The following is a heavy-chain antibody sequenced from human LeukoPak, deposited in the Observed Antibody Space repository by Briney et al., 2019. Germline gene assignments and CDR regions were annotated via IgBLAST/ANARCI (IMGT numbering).Heavy chain of an antibody. Sequence: PGGSLRLSCAASGFTFSSYAMHWVRQAPGKGLEWVAVISYDGSNKYYADSVKGRFTISRDNSKNTLYLQMNSLRAEDTAVYYCAKDTTHTPEAAADYWGQGTLVTVSS. J-gene: IGHJ4*02. CDR3: AKDTTHTPEAAADY. CDR1: GFTFSSYA. CDR2: ISYDGSNK. V-gene: IGHV3-30*04. D-gene: IGHD6-13*01.